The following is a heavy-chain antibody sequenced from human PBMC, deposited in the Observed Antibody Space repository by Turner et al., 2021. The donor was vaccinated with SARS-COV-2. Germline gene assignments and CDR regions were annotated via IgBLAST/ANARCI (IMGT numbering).Heavy chain of an antibody. CDR3: ARERVYSYGPYYYGMDV. V-gene: IGHV3-48*01. Sequence: EVQLEEYGGGLVQPGGSVRLSCAAYGFTFSNYSMNWVRQAPGKGLEWVSYISSSSSTIYYADSVKGRFTISRDNAKNSLYLQMNSLRAEDTAVYYCARERVYSYGPYYYGMDVLGQGTTVTVSS. J-gene: IGHJ6*02. D-gene: IGHD5-18*01. CDR1: GFTFSNYS. CDR2: ISSSSSTI.